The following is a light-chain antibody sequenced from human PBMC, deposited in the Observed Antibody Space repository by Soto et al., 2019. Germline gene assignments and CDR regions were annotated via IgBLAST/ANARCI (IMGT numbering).Light chain of an antibody. CDR2: LAS. V-gene: IGKV2-28*01. CDR1: QSLQHSNGYNY. J-gene: IGKJ1*01. CDR3: KQALQTPA. Sequence: DIVMTQSPLSLPVTPGEPASISCRSSQSLQHSNGYNYLDWYLQKPGQSPQILIYLASNRASGVTDRFSGSGSGTDFTLKISRVEAEDVGVYYCKQALQTPAFGQGTKVEIK.